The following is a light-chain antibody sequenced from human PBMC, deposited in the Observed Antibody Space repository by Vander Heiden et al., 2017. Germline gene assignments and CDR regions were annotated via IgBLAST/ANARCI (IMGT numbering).Light chain of an antibody. CDR2: AAS. CDR3: QQSDNTPRT. CDR1: QSISSY. Sequence: DIQMTQSPSSLSASVGDRVTITCRASQSISSYLNWYQQKPGKAPKLLISAASSLQSGVPSRFSGSGSGTDFTLTISSLQPEDFATYYCQQSDNTPRTFGQGTKVEIK. J-gene: IGKJ1*01. V-gene: IGKV1-39*01.